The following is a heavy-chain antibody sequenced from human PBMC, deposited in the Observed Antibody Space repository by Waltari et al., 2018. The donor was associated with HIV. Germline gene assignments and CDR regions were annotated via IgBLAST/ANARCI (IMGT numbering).Heavy chain of an antibody. CDR1: SDSIINFF. Sequence: QVRLEESGPRTVKPSETLTLKCSIFSDSIINFFWTWVRQPPGKGLEYLGYVFYNGDSDYNPSLRSRLIRSLDTSNFWFYLNLALVTTSDTATYYCARANRTLIGSYSQFFFDDWGQGALLTVSS. V-gene: IGHV4-59*01. CDR3: ARANRTLIGSYSQFFFDD. J-gene: IGHJ4*02. CDR2: VFYNGDS. D-gene: IGHD3-10*01.